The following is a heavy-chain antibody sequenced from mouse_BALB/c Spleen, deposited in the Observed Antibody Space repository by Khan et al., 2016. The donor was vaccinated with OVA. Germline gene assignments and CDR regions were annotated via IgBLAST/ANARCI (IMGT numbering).Heavy chain of an antibody. Sequence: EVKLLESGAELVRPGALVKLSCKASGFNIKDYYMHWVKQRPEQGLVWIGRIDPENGNTIYDPKFQGKASITSDTSSNTAYLQLSSLTSEDTAVYYCARYGYSPWFAYWGQGTMVTVSA. CDR3: ARYGYSPWFAY. D-gene: IGHD2-2*01. V-gene: IGHV14-1*02. J-gene: IGHJ3*01. CDR1: GFNIKDYY. CDR2: IDPENGNT.